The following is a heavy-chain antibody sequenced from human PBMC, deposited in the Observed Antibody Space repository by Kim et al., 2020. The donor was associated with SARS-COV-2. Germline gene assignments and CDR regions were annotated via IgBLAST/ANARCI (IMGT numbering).Heavy chain of an antibody. D-gene: IGHD3-3*01. Sequence: GESLKISCKGSGYSFTSYWISWVRQMPGKGLEWMGRIDPSDSYTNYSPSFQGHVTISADKSISTAYLQWSSLKASDTAMYYCASSASLEWLYNWFDPWGQGTLVTVSS. CDR3: ASSASLEWLYNWFDP. J-gene: IGHJ5*02. V-gene: IGHV5-10-1*01. CDR2: IDPSDSYT. CDR1: GYSFTSYW.